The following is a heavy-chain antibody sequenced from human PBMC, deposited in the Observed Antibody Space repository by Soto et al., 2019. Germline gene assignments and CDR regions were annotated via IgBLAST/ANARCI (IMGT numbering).Heavy chain of an antibody. J-gene: IGHJ4*02. CDR3: ARGDYGTGGYPFPYFDY. D-gene: IGHD2-8*02. CDR2: INPDSGAT. Sequence: HEHLVQSGAEVKRPGASLKVSCKASGYSFTGYYIHWVRQAPGQGLEWMGWINPDSGATNYAQNFQGRVTLTSDTSLSTASMDLTSLTPDDTAVYYCARGDYGTGGYPFPYFDYWGQGTLVIVSS. CDR1: GYSFTGYY. V-gene: IGHV1-2*02.